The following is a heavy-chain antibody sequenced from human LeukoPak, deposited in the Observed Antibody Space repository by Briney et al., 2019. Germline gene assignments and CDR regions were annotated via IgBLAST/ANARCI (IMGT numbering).Heavy chain of an antibody. J-gene: IGHJ5*02. CDR3: VRDCTDGVCYTFSRGWFDP. D-gene: IGHD2-8*01. CDR1: GYTFTSYG. CDR2: IIPISGIA. V-gene: IGHV1-69*13. Sequence: GASVKVSCKASGYTFTSYGMSWVRQAPGQGLEWMGGIIPISGIARYSQKFQGRVTMTADEPTSTAYMELSGLSFEDTAVYFCVRDCTDGVCYTFSRGWFDPWGQGTLVTVSS.